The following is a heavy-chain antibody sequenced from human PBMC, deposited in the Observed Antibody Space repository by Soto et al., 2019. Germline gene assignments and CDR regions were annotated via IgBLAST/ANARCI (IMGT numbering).Heavy chain of an antibody. CDR1: GGTFSSYT. CDR3: ARGEGGPRWGSIDY. J-gene: IGHJ4*02. D-gene: IGHD2-21*01. CDR2: INPNRGGT. Sequence: GASVKVSCKASGGTFSSYTISWVRQAPGQGLEWMGWINPNRGGTNYAQKFQGWVTMTRDTSISTAYMELSRLRSDDTAVYYCARGEGGPRWGSIDYWGQGTLVTVSS. V-gene: IGHV1-2*04.